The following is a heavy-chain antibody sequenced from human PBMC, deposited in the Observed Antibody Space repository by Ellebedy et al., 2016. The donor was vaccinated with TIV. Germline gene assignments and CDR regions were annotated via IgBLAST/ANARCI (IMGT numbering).Heavy chain of an antibody. CDR3: AQISPTHRGAFDI. CDR1: GFTFRSYA. D-gene: IGHD3-3*02. CDR2: FGGRSTTT. Sequence: GESLKISXEASGFTFRSYAMSWLRQAPGKGLEWVSVFGGRSTTTYYADSVKGRFTISRDNSKNTLFLQMNSLRGDDTARYYCAQISPTHRGAFDIWGQGTMVTVPS. J-gene: IGHJ3*02. V-gene: IGHV3-23*01.